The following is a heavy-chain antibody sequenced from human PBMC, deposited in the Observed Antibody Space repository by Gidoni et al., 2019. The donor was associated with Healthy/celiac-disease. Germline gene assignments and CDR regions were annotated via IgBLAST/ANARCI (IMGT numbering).Heavy chain of an antibody. J-gene: IGHJ4*02. D-gene: IGHD6-13*01. V-gene: IGHV3-48*01. CDR1: GFTFRCYS. CDR2: ISSSSSTI. CDR3: AIPYSSSWH. Sequence: EVQLVESGGGLVQPGGSLRLSCAASGFTFRCYSMNWVRQAPGKGLEWVSYISSSSSTIYYADSVKGRFTISRDNAKNSLYLQMNSLRAEDTAVYYCAIPYSSSWHWGQGTLVTVSS.